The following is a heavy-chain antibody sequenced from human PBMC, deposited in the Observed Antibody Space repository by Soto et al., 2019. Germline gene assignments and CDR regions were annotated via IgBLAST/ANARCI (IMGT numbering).Heavy chain of an antibody. CDR1: GFSLTTSGVG. J-gene: IGHJ4*02. V-gene: IGHV2-5*02. CDR2: IYWDDDK. CDR3: AHRVLRAVFGLVTTTAIYFDF. D-gene: IGHD3-3*01. Sequence: QITLNESGPTVVKPTETLTLTCTFSGFSLTTSGVGVGWVRQSPGKAPEWLAFIYWDDDKRYSTSLKSWLTITKDTSTNPVVLTMANVDPADTATYYCAHRVLRAVFGLVTTTAIYFDFWGQGTPVVVSS.